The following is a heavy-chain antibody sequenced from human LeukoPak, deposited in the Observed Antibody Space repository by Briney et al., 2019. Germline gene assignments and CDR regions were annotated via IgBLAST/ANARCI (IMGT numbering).Heavy chain of an antibody. Sequence: GGSLRLSCAASGFTFSSCSMNWVRQAPGKGLEWVSSISSSSSYIYYADSVKGRFTISRDNAKNSLYLQMNSLRAEDTAVYYCARMGPPGFGGYDYVWGSSTMYYFDYWGQGTLVTVSS. CDR1: GFTFSSCS. CDR2: ISSSSSYI. CDR3: ARMGPPGFGGYDYVWGSSTMYYFDY. V-gene: IGHV3-21*01. J-gene: IGHJ4*02. D-gene: IGHD3-16*01.